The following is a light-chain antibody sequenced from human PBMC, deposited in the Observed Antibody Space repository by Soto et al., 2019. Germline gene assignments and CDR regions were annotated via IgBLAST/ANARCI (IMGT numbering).Light chain of an antibody. J-gene: IGLJ2*01. Sequence: QSALTQPPSASGSPGQSVTISCTGTSGDVGAFDYVSWYQHHPGRAPRLFIYEVTKRPSGVPGRFSGSKSGNTASLTVSGLQAEDEADYSCTSYAGTDPLGVVFGGGTKLTVL. CDR3: TSYAGTDPLGVV. CDR1: SGDVGAFDY. CDR2: EVT. V-gene: IGLV2-8*01.